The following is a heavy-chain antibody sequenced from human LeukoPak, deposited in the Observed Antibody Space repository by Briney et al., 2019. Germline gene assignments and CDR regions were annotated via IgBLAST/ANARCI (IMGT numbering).Heavy chain of an antibody. Sequence: GGSLRLSCAASGFTFSNAWMSWVRQAPGKGLEWVGRIKSKTDGGTTDYAAPVKGRFTISRDDSKNTLYLQMNSLKTEDTAVYYCTTVPSSIEYSSSWYWGQGTLVTVSS. J-gene: IGHJ4*02. V-gene: IGHV3-15*01. CDR2: IKSKTDGGTT. CDR3: TTVPSSIEYSSSWY. D-gene: IGHD6-6*01. CDR1: GFTFSNAW.